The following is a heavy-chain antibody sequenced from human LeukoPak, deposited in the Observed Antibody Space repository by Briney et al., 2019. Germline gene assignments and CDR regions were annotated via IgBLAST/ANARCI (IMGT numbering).Heavy chain of an antibody. Sequence: GRSLRLSCAASGFTFSSYAMHWVRQAPGKGLEWVAVISYDGSNKYYADSVKGRFTISRDNSKNTLYLQMNSLRAEDTAVYYCATYYGDYEEVDYWGQGTLVTVSS. D-gene: IGHD4-17*01. CDR3: ATYYGDYEEVDY. V-gene: IGHV3-30*04. CDR1: GFTFSSYA. CDR2: ISYDGSNK. J-gene: IGHJ4*02.